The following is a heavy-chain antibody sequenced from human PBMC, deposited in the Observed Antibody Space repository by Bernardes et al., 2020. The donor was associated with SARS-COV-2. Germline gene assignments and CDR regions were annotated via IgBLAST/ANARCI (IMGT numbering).Heavy chain of an antibody. CDR3: ARDRQVVTAAYDAFDI. V-gene: IGHV1-2*02. CDR1: GYIFTGYY. J-gene: IGHJ3*02. D-gene: IGHD2-21*02. Sequence: ASVKVSCKASGYIFTGYYMHWVRQAPGQGLEWMGWINPNSGGTNYAQKFQGRVTMTRDTSISTAYMELSRLRSDDTAVYYCARDRQVVTAAYDAFDIWGQGTMVTVSS. CDR2: INPNSGGT.